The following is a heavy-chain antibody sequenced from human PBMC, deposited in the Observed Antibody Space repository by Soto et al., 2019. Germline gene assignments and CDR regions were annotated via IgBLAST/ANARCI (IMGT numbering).Heavy chain of an antibody. V-gene: IGHV1-69*08. Sequence: QVQLVQSGAEVKKLGSSVKVSCKASGGTFSRYSITWVRQAPGHGLEWIGRIIPIFGIPTYAQKFQGRGTITADESTSTAYMELSSLRSDDTAVYYCAREDRDRETGLVPAAIDGMDVWGQGTTVTVSS. CDR2: IIPIFGIP. CDR1: GGTFSRYS. J-gene: IGHJ6*02. CDR3: AREDRDRETGLVPAAIDGMDV. D-gene: IGHD2-2*01.